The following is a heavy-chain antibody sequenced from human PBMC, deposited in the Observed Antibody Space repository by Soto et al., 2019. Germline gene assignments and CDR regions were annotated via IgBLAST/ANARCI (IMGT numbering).Heavy chain of an antibody. CDR3: ARLEGLATISYYFDF. D-gene: IGHD3-9*01. CDR1: GGTFSGYY. Sequence: SETLSLTCAVYGGTFSGYYWSWVRQSPGKGLEWIGEVNYVGRTKYNPSLKTRVTISLDTSKSQFSLKLTSVTAADSAVYFCARLEGLATISYYFDFWGQGAQVTVSS. CDR2: VNYVGRT. J-gene: IGHJ4*02. V-gene: IGHV4-34*01.